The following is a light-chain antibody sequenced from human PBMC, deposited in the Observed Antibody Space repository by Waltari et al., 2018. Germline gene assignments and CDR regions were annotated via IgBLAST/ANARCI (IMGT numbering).Light chain of an antibody. J-gene: IGLJ2*01. Sequence: SALTQPASVSGSPGQSVTIFCTGTSNDVGGYNSLPWYQGHPGQAPRVIMYDVSDRPSGVSDRFSGSKSGNTASLTISGLQAEDEADYYCSSQSSNNVVLFGGGTKLTVL. CDR2: DVS. V-gene: IGLV2-14*01. CDR1: SNDVGGYNS. CDR3: SSQSSNNVVL.